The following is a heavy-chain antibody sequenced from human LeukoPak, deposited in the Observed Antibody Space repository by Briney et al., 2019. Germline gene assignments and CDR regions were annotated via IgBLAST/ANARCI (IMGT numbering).Heavy chain of an antibody. CDR2: INHSGST. CDR3: ARYSSRYMDV. Sequence: SETLSLTCAVYGGSFSGYYWSWIRQPPGKGLEWIGEINHSGSTNYNPSLKTRVTISVDTSKNQFSLKLSSVTAADTAVYYCARYSSRYMDVWGKGTTVTVSS. CDR1: GGSFSGYY. J-gene: IGHJ6*03. D-gene: IGHD6-13*01. V-gene: IGHV4-34*01.